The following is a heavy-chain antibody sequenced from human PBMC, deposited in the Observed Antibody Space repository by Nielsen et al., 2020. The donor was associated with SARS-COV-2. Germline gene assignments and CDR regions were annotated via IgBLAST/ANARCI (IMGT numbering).Heavy chain of an antibody. V-gene: IGHV3-11*01. D-gene: IGHD6-13*01. J-gene: IGHJ5*02. Sequence: WIRQPPGKGLEWVSYISSSGSTIYYADSVKGRFTISRDNAKNSLYLQMNSLRAEDTAVYYCARGLAAGNWFDPWGQGTLVTVSS. CDR2: ISSSGSTI. CDR3: ARGLAAGNWFDP.